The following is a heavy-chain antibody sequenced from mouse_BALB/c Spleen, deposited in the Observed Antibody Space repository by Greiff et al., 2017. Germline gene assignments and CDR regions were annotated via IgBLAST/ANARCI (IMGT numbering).Heavy chain of an antibody. V-gene: IGHV1S137*01. D-gene: IGHD2-3*01. CDR3: ARDDDGYWGFFDY. J-gene: IGHJ2*01. Sequence: QVQLKESGAELVRPGVSVKISCKGSGYTFTDYAMHWVKQSHAKSLEWIGVISTYYGDASYNQKFKGKATMTVDKSSSTAYMELARLTSEDSAIYYCARDDDGYWGFFDYWGQGTTLTVSS. CDR1: GYTFTDYA. CDR2: ISTYYGDA.